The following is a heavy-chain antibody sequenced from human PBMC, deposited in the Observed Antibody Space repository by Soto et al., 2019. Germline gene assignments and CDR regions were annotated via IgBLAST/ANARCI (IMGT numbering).Heavy chain of an antibody. CDR1: GYSFTGYW. V-gene: IGHV5-51*01. D-gene: IGHD1-26*01. J-gene: IGHJ6*02. CDR2: IYPFDSYT. CDR3: ARVGVAQYYYHGREV. Sequence: GESLKISCKGSGYSFTGYWIGWVRQIPWKGLEWMGIIYPFDSYTRYSPSFQGQVTISADKSISTAYLQWSSLKASDTAMYYCARVGVAQYYYHGREVWGQGTSATASS.